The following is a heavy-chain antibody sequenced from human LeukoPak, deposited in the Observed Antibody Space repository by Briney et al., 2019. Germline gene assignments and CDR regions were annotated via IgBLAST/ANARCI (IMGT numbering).Heavy chain of an antibody. CDR3: TKDTGSNFFDP. V-gene: IGHV1-18*01. CDR2: ISTYSAKT. Sequence: ASVKVCCKAAGYTFTTYGIIWVRQAPGQGLEWVGGISTYSAKTKNAQNLPGRVAMTTYTSTSTVYIELRSLTSDDTAVYYCTKDTGSNFFDPWGQGTLVTVAS. J-gene: IGHJ5*02. D-gene: IGHD1-26*01. CDR1: GYTFTTYG.